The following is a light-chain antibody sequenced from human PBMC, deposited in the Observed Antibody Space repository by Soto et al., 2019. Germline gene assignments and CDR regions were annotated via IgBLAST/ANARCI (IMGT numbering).Light chain of an antibody. CDR3: QQRSSWPLT. Sequence: EIVLTQSPATLSLSPGDRATLSCRASQSVSSSLAWYQQKPGQAPRLLIYDASKRATGIPPRFSGSGSGTDFTLTISNIESEDFAVYYCQQRSSWPLTFGGGTKVEIK. J-gene: IGKJ4*01. V-gene: IGKV3-11*01. CDR1: QSVSSS. CDR2: DAS.